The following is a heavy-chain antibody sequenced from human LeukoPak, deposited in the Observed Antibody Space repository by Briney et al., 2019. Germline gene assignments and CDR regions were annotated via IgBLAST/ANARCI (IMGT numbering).Heavy chain of an antibody. J-gene: IGHJ5*02. Sequence: SETLSLTCTVSGGSISSSSYYWGWIRQPPGKGLEWIGSIYYSGSTYYNPSLKSRVTISVDTSKNQFSLKLSSVTAADTAVYYCARDFDYVWGSYCYPGVNWFDPWGQGTLVTVSS. CDR3: ARDFDYVWGSYCYPGVNWFDP. CDR2: IYYSGST. V-gene: IGHV4-39*07. CDR1: GGSISSSSYY. D-gene: IGHD3-16*02.